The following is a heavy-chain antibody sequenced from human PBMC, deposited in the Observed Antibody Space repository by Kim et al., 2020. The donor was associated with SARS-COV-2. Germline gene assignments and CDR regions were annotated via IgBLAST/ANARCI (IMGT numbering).Heavy chain of an antibody. J-gene: IGHJ6*02. V-gene: IGHV1-2*04. CDR3: ARGGVCSSTNWCDGMDV. Sequence: ASVKVSCKASGYTFTGYFIHWMRQAPGQGLEWMGWINPNSGGTNYAQKFQGWVTMTRDTSISTAYMDLSRLRSDDTAVYYCARGGVCSSTNWCDGMDVWGQGPTVTVSS. D-gene: IGHD2-2*01. CDR1: GYTFTGYF. CDR2: INPNSGGT.